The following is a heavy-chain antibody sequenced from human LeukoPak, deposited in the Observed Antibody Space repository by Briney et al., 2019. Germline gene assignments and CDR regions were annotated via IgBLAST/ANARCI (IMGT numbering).Heavy chain of an antibody. CDR3: ARGGNYNWIFFDY. Sequence: GESLKISCEGSGYRFATYWIGWVRQMPGKGLEWMGIIYPGDSDTRYSPSFQGQVTISADKSISTAYLQWSSLKASDTAMYYCARGGNYNWIFFDYWGQGTLVTVSS. J-gene: IGHJ4*02. V-gene: IGHV5-51*01. D-gene: IGHD1-20*01. CDR1: GYRFATYW. CDR2: IYPGDSDT.